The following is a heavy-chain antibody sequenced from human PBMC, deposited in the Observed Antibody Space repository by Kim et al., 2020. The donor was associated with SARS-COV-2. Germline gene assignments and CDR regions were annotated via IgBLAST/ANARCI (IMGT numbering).Heavy chain of an antibody. D-gene: IGHD3-22*01. J-gene: IGHJ6*02. CDR2: INHSGST. CDR1: GGSFSGYY. CDR3: ARGFSGCSGYCHYYYYGMDV. Sequence: SETLSLTCAVYGGSFSGYYWSWIRQPPGKGLEWIGEINHSGSTNYNPSLKSRVTISVDTSKNQFSLKLSSVTAADTAVYYCARGFSGCSGYCHYYYYGMDVWGQGTTVTVSS. V-gene: IGHV4-34*01.